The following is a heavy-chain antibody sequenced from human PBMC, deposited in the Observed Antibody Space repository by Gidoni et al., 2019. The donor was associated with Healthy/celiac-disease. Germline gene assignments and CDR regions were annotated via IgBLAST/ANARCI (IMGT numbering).Heavy chain of an antibody. CDR3: ATGIRGVTYDAYGMDV. CDR2: INSDGSST. V-gene: IGHV3-74*01. Sequence: EVQLVESGGGLVQPGGSLRLSCAASGFTFSSYWMHWVRQAPGKGLVWVSRINSDGSSTSYADSVKGRFTISRDNAKNTLYLQMNSLRAEDTAVYYCATGIRGVTYDAYGMDVWGQGTTVTVSS. D-gene: IGHD3-10*01. J-gene: IGHJ6*02. CDR1: GFTFSSYW.